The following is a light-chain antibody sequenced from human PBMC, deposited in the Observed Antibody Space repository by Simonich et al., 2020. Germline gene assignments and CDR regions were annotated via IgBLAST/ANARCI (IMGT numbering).Light chain of an antibody. CDR3: QKYNNWPPLT. V-gene: IGKV3-15*01. CDR1: QSVSST. Sequence: EIVMMQSPATLPVSPGEKATLSCRASQSVSSTLAWSPRTLAQAPSLLNYGPSTRATGVPPWLSGNGSSTEFTLTISSMQSEDFSIYYCQKYNNWPPLTFGGGTKVEIK. CDR2: GPS. J-gene: IGKJ4*01.